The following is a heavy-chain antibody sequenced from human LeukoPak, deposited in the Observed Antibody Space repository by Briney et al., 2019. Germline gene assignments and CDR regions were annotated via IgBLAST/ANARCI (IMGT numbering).Heavy chain of an antibody. CDR2: IIPIFGTA. CDR1: GGTFSSYA. Sequence: ASVKVSCKASGGTFSSYAISWVRQAPGQGLEWMGGIIPIFGTANYAQKFQGRVTITADKSTSTAYMELSSLRSEDTAVYYCAKELELLYPLHWFDPWGQGTLVTVSS. D-gene: IGHD3-10*01. CDR3: AKELELLYPLHWFDP. V-gene: IGHV1-69*06. J-gene: IGHJ5*02.